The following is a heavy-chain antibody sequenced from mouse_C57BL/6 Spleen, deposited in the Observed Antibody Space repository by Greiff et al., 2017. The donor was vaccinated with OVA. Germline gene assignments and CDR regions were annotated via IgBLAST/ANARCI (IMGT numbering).Heavy chain of an antibody. CDR1: GYTFTSYW. Sequence: VQLQQPGAELVKPGASVKLSCKASGYTFTSYWLHWVKQRPGQGLEWIGMIHPNSGSTNYNEKFKSKATLTVDKSSSTAYMQLSSLTSEDSAVYYCARATYQGAMDYWGQGTSVTVSS. D-gene: IGHD5-1*01. J-gene: IGHJ4*01. V-gene: IGHV1-64*01. CDR3: ARATYQGAMDY. CDR2: IHPNSGST.